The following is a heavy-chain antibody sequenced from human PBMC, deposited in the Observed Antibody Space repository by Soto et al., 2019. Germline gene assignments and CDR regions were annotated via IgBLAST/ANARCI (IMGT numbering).Heavy chain of an antibody. CDR3: AVTIFEYYYYGMDV. CDR2: INAGNGNT. CDR1: GYTFTSYA. V-gene: IGHV1-3*01. Sequence: ASVKVSCKASGYTFTSYAMHWLRQAPGQRLEWMGWINAGNGNTKYSQKFQGRVTITRDTSASTAYMELSSLRSEDTAVYYCAVTIFEYYYYGMDVWGQGTTVTVSS. J-gene: IGHJ6*02. D-gene: IGHD3-9*01.